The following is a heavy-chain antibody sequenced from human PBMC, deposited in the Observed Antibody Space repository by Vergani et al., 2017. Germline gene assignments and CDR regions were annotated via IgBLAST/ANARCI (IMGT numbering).Heavy chain of an antibody. CDR1: GGSFSGYY. J-gene: IGHJ4*02. D-gene: IGHD3-10*01. Sequence: QVQLQQWGAGLLKPSETLSLTCAVYGGSFSGYYWSWIRQPPGKWLGWIGEINHSGSTNYNPSLKSRVTISVDTSKNQFSLKLSSVTAADTAVYYCTRGDTYYYGGVHDYWGQGTLVTVSS. V-gene: IGHV4-34*01. CDR2: INHSGST. CDR3: TRGDTYYYGGVHDY.